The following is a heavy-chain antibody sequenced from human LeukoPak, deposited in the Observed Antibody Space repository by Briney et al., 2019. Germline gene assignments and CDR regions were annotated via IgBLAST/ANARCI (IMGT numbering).Heavy chain of an antibody. Sequence: ASVKVSCKASVYTFTSYGISWVRQAPGQGLEWMGWISACNGNTNYAQKLQGRVTMTTDTSTSTAYMELRSLRSDDTAVYYCARDPYYYGSGSLDYWGQGTLVTVSS. CDR1: VYTFTSYG. V-gene: IGHV1-18*01. CDR3: ARDPYYYGSGSLDY. J-gene: IGHJ4*02. D-gene: IGHD3-10*01. CDR2: ISACNGNT.